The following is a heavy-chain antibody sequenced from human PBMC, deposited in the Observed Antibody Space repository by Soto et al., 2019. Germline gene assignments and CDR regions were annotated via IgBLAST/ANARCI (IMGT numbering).Heavy chain of an antibody. D-gene: IGHD1-26*01. CDR3: ASRRAGFGSYFAFDI. CDR1: GFTFSSYG. Sequence: QVQLVESGGGVVQPGRSLRLSCAASGFTFSSYGMHWVRQAPGKGLEWVAVISYDGSNKYYADSVKGRFTISRDNSKNPLYLQMNSLRAEDTAVYYCASRRAGFGSYFAFDIWGQGTMVTVSS. V-gene: IGHV3-30*03. CDR2: ISYDGSNK. J-gene: IGHJ3*02.